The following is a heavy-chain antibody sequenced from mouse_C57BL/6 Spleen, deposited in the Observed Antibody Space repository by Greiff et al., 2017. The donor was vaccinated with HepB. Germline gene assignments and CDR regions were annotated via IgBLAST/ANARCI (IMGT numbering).Heavy chain of an antibody. D-gene: IGHD2-13*01. J-gene: IGHJ1*03. CDR1: GFTFSSYG. Sequence: EVQLQESGGDLVKPGGSLKLSCAASGFTFSSYGMSWVRQTPDKRLEWVATISSGGSYTYYPDSVKGRFTISRDNAKNTLYLQMSSLKSEDTAMYYCARQGLRYFDVWGTGTTVTVSS. CDR2: ISSGGSYT. V-gene: IGHV5-6*01. CDR3: ARQGLRYFDV.